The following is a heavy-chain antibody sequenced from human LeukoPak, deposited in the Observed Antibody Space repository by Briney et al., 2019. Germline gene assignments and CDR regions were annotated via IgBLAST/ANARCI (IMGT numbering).Heavy chain of an antibody. CDR3: ARFEYGDYGDFDY. D-gene: IGHD4-17*01. CDR2: IYHSGST. J-gene: IGHJ4*02. CDR1: GGSISSSNW. V-gene: IGHV4-4*02. Sequence: SGTLSLTCAVSGGSISSSNWWSWVRQPPGKGLEWIGEIYHSGSTNYNPSLKSRVTISVDKSKNQFSLKLSSVTAADTAVYYCARFEYGDYGDFDYWGQGTLVTVSS.